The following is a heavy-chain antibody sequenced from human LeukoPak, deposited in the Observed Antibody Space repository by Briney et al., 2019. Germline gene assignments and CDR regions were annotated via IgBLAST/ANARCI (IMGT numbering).Heavy chain of an antibody. CDR3: ARVISSGWYLVDY. J-gene: IGHJ4*02. CDR2: ISSSSSTI. V-gene: IGHV3-48*01. CDR1: GFTLSSSA. D-gene: IGHD6-19*01. Sequence: GGSLRLSCAASGFTLSSSAMSWVRQAPGKGLEWVSYISSSSSTIYYADSVKGRFTISRDNAKNSLYLQMNSLRAEDTAVYYCARVISSGWYLVDYWGQGTLVTVSS.